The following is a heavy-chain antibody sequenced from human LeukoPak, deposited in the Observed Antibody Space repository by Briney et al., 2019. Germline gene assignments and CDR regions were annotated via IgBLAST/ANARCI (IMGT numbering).Heavy chain of an antibody. V-gene: IGHV1-2*02. CDR2: INPNSGGT. J-gene: IGHJ4*02. D-gene: IGHD1-26*01. CDR1: GYTFTGYY. Sequence: ASVKVSCKASGYTFTGYYMHWVRQAPGQGLEWMGWINPNSGGTNYAQKFQGRVTMTTDTSTSTAYMELRSLRSDDTAVYYCARVLGGTRRGLDYWGQGTLVTVSS. CDR3: ARVLGGTRRGLDY.